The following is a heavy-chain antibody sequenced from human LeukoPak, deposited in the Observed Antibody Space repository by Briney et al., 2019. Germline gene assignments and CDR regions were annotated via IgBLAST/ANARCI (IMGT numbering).Heavy chain of an antibody. CDR2: IYSGGST. CDR1: GFTVSFNY. Sequence: GGSLRLSCAASGFTVSFNYMSWVRQAPGKGLEWISVIYSGGSTYYADSVKGRFTISRDDSKNTLYLQMNSLRAENTAIYYCARAQWRTYSYYYMDVWGKGTTVTVSS. J-gene: IGHJ6*03. CDR3: ARAQWRTYSYYYMDV. D-gene: IGHD6-19*01. V-gene: IGHV3-53*01.